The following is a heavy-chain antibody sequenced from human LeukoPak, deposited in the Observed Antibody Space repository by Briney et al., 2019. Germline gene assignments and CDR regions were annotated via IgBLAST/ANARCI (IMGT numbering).Heavy chain of an antibody. Sequence: ASVKVSCKASGYIFTSYYMHWVRQAPGQGLEWMGIINPSGGSTSYAQKFQGRVTMTRDTSTSTVYMELSSLRSEDTAVYYCARDAAAAGTGYWFDPWGQGTLVTVSS. CDR2: INPSGGST. J-gene: IGHJ5*02. D-gene: IGHD6-13*01. CDR3: ARDAAAAGTGYWFDP. V-gene: IGHV1-46*01. CDR1: GYIFTSYY.